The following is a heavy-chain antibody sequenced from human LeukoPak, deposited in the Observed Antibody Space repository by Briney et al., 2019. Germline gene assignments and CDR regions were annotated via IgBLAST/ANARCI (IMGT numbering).Heavy chain of an antibody. CDR2: ISSSSSYI. CDR3: ARDEGYCSSTSCYSDY. Sequence: GGSLRLSCAASGFTFSSYSMNWVRQAPGKGLEWVSSISSSSSYIYYADSVKGRFTISRDNAKNSLYLQMNSLRAEDTAVYYCARDEGYCSSTSCYSDYWGQGTLVTVSP. CDR1: GFTFSSYS. V-gene: IGHV3-21*01. D-gene: IGHD2-2*01. J-gene: IGHJ4*02.